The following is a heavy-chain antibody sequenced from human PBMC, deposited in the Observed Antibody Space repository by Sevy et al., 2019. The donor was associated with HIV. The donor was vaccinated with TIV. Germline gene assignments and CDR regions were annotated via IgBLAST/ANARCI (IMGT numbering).Heavy chain of an antibody. J-gene: IGHJ6*02. CDR2: ISYDGKRT. Sequence: GGSLRLSCAASEFRFSDFAMHWVRQAPGKGLEWVAFISYDGKRTKYADSVKGRFTVSRDNSDKKFYVQMNSLRVEDAAIYYCAREKVPVASVRIPYYYYYGLDVWGLGTTVTVSS. D-gene: IGHD6-19*01. CDR1: EFRFSDFA. CDR3: AREKVPVASVRIPYYYYYGLDV. V-gene: IGHV3-30*03.